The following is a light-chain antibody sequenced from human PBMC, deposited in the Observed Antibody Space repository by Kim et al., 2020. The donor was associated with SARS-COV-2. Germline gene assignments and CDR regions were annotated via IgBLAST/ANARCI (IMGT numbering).Light chain of an antibody. J-gene: IGKJ2*01. Sequence: SASLGERVTITCRARLGISRHLNWYRQKPGKAPQLLIYASSSLQSGVPTRFSGSGSGTDFALTISSLQPEDSGTYYCQNTYSLPPTFGQGTKLEI. CDR2: ASS. CDR1: LGISRH. CDR3: QNTYSLPPT. V-gene: IGKV1-39*01.